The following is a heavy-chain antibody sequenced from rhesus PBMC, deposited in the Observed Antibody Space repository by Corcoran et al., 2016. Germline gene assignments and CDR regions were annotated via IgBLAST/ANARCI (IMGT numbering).Heavy chain of an antibody. CDR1: GFSLTTSGMG. J-gene: IGHJ4*01. CDR2: IYWDDDN. V-gene: IGHV2-174*01. CDR3: ARRGYSYSFDY. D-gene: IGHD5-12*01. Sequence: QVTLKESGPALVKPTQTLTLTCTFSGFSLTTSGMGVGWIRQPPGKALEWLALIYWDDDNRYSTSLKRRLTISKDTSKNQVVLIMTNMDPVDTATYYCARRGYSYSFDYWGQGVLVTVSS.